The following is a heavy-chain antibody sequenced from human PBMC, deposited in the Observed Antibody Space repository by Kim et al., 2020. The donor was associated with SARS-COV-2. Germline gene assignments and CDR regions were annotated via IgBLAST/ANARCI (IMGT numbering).Heavy chain of an antibody. V-gene: IGHV6-1*01. D-gene: IGHD3-10*01. J-gene: IGHJ4*02. Sequence: SKLYNDYAESVRSRITINPDTTKNQFSLQLNSVTPEDTAVYYCAGHLYYRYWGQGTLVTVSS. CDR2: SKLYN. CDR3: AGHLYYRY.